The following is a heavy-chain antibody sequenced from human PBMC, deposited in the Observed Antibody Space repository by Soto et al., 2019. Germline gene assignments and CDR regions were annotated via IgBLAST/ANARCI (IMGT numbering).Heavy chain of an antibody. CDR3: ARAGHCYDSSGYAN. CDR1: GYTFGTSG. V-gene: IGHV1-18*01. J-gene: IGHJ4*02. CDR2: ISAYNGNT. Sequence: QVKLVQCGAEVKKPGTSMKVSCKASGYTFGTSGISWIRQAPGQGLEWMGWISAYNGNTNYEQKLQDRVTMTTDTSTNTAYLELRSLRSDDTAVYYCARAGHCYDSSGYANWGQGTLVTVSS. D-gene: IGHD3-22*01.